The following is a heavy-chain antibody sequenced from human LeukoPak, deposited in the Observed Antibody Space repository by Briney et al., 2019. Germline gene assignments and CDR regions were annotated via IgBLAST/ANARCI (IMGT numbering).Heavy chain of an antibody. CDR2: ISSSGSTI. D-gene: IGHD1-26*01. CDR3: ARDGYSGSYPPPLDY. Sequence: PGGSLRLSCAASGFTFSSYEMNWVRQAPGKGLEWVSYISSSGSTIYYADSVKGRFTISRDSAKNSLYLQMNSLRAEDTAVYYCARDGYSGSYPPPLDYWGQGTLVTVSS. V-gene: IGHV3-48*03. J-gene: IGHJ4*02. CDR1: GFTFSSYE.